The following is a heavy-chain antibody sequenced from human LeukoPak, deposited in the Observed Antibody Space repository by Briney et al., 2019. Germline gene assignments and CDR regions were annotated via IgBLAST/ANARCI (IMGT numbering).Heavy chain of an antibody. Sequence: SETLSLTCAVSGVSISSSNWWSWVRQPPGKGLEWIGEIYHSGSTNYNPSLKSRVTISVDKSKNQFSLKLSSVTAADTAVYYCARARVYGDTVYYYYGMDVWGQGTTVTVSS. CDR3: ARARVYGDTVYYYYGMDV. J-gene: IGHJ6*02. V-gene: IGHV4-4*02. CDR1: GVSISSSNW. CDR2: IYHSGST. D-gene: IGHD4-17*01.